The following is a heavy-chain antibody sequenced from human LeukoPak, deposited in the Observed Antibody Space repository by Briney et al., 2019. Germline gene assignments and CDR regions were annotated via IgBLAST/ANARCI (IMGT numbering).Heavy chain of an antibody. CDR1: GGSISSYY. CDR2: VYYSGST. D-gene: IGHD1-1*01. CDR3: AREDWNAGYYFDY. V-gene: IGHV4-59*01. Sequence: PSETLSLTCTVSGGSISSYYWGLVRQPPGRGLGWIGYVYYSGSTSYNPSLKSRVTISVDTSKNQFSLKLSSVTAADTAVYYCAREDWNAGYYFDYWGQGTLVTVSS. J-gene: IGHJ4*02.